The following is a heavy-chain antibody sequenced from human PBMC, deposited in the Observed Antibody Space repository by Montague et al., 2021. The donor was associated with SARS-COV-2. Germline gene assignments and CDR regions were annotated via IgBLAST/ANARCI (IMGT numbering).Heavy chain of an antibody. Sequence: SETLSLTCDVYGGSFSGYYWSWIRQPPGKGLEWIGEISHSGSTNYNPSLKSRVTISIDTSKNQFSLKLSSVTAADTAVYYCARDLTYGSGRSYYYGMDVWGQGTTVTVSS. D-gene: IGHD3-10*01. V-gene: IGHV4-34*01. CDR3: ARDLTYGSGRSYYYGMDV. J-gene: IGHJ6*02. CDR2: ISHSGST. CDR1: GGSFSGYY.